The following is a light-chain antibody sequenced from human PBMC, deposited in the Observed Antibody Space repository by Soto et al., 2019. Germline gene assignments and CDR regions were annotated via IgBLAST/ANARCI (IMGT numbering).Light chain of an antibody. CDR3: AAWDDSLNRML. Sequence: QSVLTQPPSASGTPGQRVTISCSGSSSNIGSDTVNWFQQLPGTAPKLLIYSDNQWPSGVPDRFSGSKSGTSASLAISGLQSEDEADYYCAAWDDSLNRMLFGGGTKLTVL. V-gene: IGLV1-44*01. J-gene: IGLJ3*02. CDR1: SSNIGSDT. CDR2: SDN.